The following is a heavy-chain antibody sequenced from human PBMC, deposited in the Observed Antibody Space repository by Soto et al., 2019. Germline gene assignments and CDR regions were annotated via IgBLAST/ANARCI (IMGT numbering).Heavy chain of an antibody. CDR3: ARATSIAAGFDP. Sequence: SLTCPVSVGSIRSGGYYCSWIRQHPGKGLEWIGYIYYSGSTYYNPSLKSRVTISVDTSKNQFSLKLSSVTAADTAVYYCARATSIAAGFDPWGQGTLVTVSS. V-gene: IGHV4-31*03. CDR1: VGSIRSGGYY. CDR2: IYYSGST. J-gene: IGHJ5*02. D-gene: IGHD6-13*01.